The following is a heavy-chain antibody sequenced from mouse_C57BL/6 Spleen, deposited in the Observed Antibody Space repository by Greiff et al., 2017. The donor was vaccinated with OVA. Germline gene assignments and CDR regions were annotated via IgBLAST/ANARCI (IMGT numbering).Heavy chain of an antibody. CDR2: IDPETGGT. CDR1: GYTFTDYE. CDR3: TSPSTVVARDAMDY. V-gene: IGHV1-15*01. J-gene: IGHJ4*01. D-gene: IGHD1-1*01. Sequence: VQLQQSGAELVRPGASVTLSCKASGYTFTDYEMHWVKQTPVHGLEWIGAIDPETGGTAYNQKFKGKAILTADKSSSTAYMELRSLTSEDSAVYYYTSPSTVVARDAMDYWGQGTSVTVSS.